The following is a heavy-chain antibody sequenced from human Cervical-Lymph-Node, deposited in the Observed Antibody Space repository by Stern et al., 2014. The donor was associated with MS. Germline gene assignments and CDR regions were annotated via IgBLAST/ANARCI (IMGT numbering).Heavy chain of an antibody. CDR2: IFPGGSDF. V-gene: IGHV5-51*01. CDR1: GYTFTSYW. J-gene: IGHJ4*02. Sequence: EDQLVESGPEVKRPGESLKISCQASGYTFTSYWIGWVRQMPGKGLEWIAIIFPGGSDFRSTPSSKGRVPISANKSSTTPYLQGNNLKASDTAIYYCARQRYFDYWGQGTLVTVSS. CDR3: ARQRYFDY.